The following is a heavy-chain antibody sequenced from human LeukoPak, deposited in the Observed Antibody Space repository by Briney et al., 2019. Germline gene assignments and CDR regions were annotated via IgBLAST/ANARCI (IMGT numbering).Heavy chain of an antibody. CDR3: AKGGYDYVWGSYRPQYYFDY. J-gene: IGHJ4*02. CDR1: GFTFSSHA. CDR2: ISGSGGST. Sequence: PGGSLRLSCAASGFTFSSHAMSWVRQAPGKGLEWVSAISGSGGSTYYADSVKGRFTISRDNSKNTLYLQMNSLRAEDTAVYYCAKGGYDYVWGSYRPQYYFDYWGQGTLVTVSS. V-gene: IGHV3-23*01. D-gene: IGHD3-16*02.